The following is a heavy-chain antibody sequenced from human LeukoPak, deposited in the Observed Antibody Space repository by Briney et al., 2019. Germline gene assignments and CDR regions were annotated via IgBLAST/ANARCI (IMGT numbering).Heavy chain of an antibody. J-gene: IGHJ4*02. CDR3: ARVKVATITRFCYFDY. V-gene: IGHV4-34*01. CDR1: GVSFSGYY. CDR2: INHSGST. Sequence: SETLSLTCAVYGVSFSGYYWSWIRQPPGKGPEWVGEINHSGSTNYNPSLKSRVTISVDTSKNQFSLKLSSVTAADTAVYYCARVKVATITRFCYFDYWGQGTLVTVSS. D-gene: IGHD5-24*01.